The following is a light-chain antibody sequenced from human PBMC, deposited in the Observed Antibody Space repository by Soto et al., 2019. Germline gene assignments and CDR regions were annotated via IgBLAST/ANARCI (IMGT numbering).Light chain of an antibody. CDR3: SSYTSSSTSVV. Sequence: QSVLTQPASVSGSPGQSITISCTGTSSDVGGYNYVSWYQQHPGKAPKLMIYDVSNRPSGVSNRFSGSKSGNTASLTISGLQAEDEADYYCSSYTSSSTSVVFGGGTQLNVL. CDR1: SSDVGGYNY. J-gene: IGLJ2*01. CDR2: DVS. V-gene: IGLV2-14*01.